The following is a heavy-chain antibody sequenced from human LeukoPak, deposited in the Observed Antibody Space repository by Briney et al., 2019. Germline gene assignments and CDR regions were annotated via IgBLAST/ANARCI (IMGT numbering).Heavy chain of an antibody. D-gene: IGHD5-24*01. CDR2: ISWNSGSI. CDR1: GFTFDDYA. Sequence: GGSLGLSCAASGFTFDDYAMHWVRQAPGKGLEWVSGISWNSGSIGYADSVKGRFTISRDNAKNSLYLQMNSLRAEDTALYYYAKGVEMATIDDAFDIWGQGTMVTVSS. V-gene: IGHV3-9*01. CDR3: AKGVEMATIDDAFDI. J-gene: IGHJ3*02.